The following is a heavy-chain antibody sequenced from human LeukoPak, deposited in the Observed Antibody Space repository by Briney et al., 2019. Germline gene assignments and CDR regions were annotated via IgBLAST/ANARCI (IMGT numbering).Heavy chain of an antibody. J-gene: IGHJ6*02. CDR2: INHSGST. V-gene: IGHV4-34*01. CDR1: GGSFSGYY. CDR3: ARSGIAVAGTTPSGGMDV. D-gene: IGHD6-19*01. Sequence: PSETLSLTCAVYGGSFSGYYWSWIRQPPGKGLEWIGEINHSGSTNYNPSLKGRVTISVDTSKNQFSLKLSSVTAADTAVYYCARSGIAVAGTTPSGGMDVWGQGTTVTVSS.